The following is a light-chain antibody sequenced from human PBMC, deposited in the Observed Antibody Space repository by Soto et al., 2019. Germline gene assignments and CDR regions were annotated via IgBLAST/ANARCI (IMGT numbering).Light chain of an antibody. Sequence: IVWTHGPSTLSLSPLSRAMPSFVASQSVSSSSAWYQQKTGQAPRLLIYDASNRATGIAARFSGSGSGTDFTLTISSREPEDFAVYYCQQRSNWPITFGQGTRLEIK. CDR1: QSVSSS. J-gene: IGKJ5*01. CDR2: DAS. CDR3: QQRSNWPIT. V-gene: IGKV3-11*01.